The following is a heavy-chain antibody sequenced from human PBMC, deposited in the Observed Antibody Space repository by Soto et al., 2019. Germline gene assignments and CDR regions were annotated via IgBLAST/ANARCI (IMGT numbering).Heavy chain of an antibody. CDR2: IYYTGSN. V-gene: IGHV4-59*01. CDR1: GASISSYY. D-gene: IGHD1-26*01. Sequence: SETLSLTCTVSGASISSYYWNWIRQPPGKGLEWIGYIYYTGSNNYNPSLESRVTISVDTSKNQFSLQLNSVTAADTAVYYCARDGGSGSSELVYWGQGTVVTVSS. J-gene: IGHJ4*02. CDR3: ARDGGSGSSELVY.